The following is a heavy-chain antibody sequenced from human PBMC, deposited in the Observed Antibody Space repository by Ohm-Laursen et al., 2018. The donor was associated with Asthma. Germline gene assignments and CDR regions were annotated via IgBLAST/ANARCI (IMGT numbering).Heavy chain of an antibody. D-gene: IGHD1/OR15-1a*01. CDR3: AKGAGTAY. J-gene: IGHJ4*02. V-gene: IGHV3-7*01. CDR2: IKQDGSEK. CDR1: GFTISTYC. Sequence: SLRLSCSAFGFTISTYCMTWVRQAPGKGLEWVANIKQDGSEKYYVDSVKGRFTISRDNAKNSLYLQMNSLRAEDTAVYYCAKGAGTAYWGQGTLVTVSS.